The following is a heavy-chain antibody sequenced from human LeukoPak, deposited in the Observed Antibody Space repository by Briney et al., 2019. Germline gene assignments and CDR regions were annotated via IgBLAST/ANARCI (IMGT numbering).Heavy chain of an antibody. D-gene: IGHD4-17*01. J-gene: IGHJ4*02. CDR2: TYSGGST. Sequence: GGSLRLSCAASGFTVSSNYMSWVRQAPGKGLEWVSVTYSGGSTYYADSVKGRFTISRDNSKNTLYLQMNSLRAEDTAVYYCARDRDDYGDYQGYWGQGTLVTVSS. CDR1: GFTVSSNY. CDR3: ARDRDDYGDYQGY. V-gene: IGHV3-66*01.